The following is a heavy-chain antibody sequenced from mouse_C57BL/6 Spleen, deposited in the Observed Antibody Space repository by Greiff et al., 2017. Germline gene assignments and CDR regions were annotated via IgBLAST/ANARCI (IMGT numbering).Heavy chain of an antibody. CDR3: ARGGSSPWCAY. Sequence: EVKLMESGGGLVKPGGSLKLSCAASGFTFSDYGMHWVRQAPEKGLEWVAYISSGSSTIYYADTVKGRFTISRDNAKNTLFLQMTSLRSEDTAMYYCARGGSSPWCAYWGQGTLVTVSA. V-gene: IGHV5-17*01. CDR2: ISSGSSTI. J-gene: IGHJ3*01. CDR1: GFTFSDYG. D-gene: IGHD1-1*01.